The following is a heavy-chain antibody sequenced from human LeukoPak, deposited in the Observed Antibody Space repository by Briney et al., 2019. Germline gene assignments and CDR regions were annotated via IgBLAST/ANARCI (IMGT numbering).Heavy chain of an antibody. Sequence: SETLSLTCTVSGGSISGGKDFWGWIRQPPGKGLEWIGSIFYSGSTYYNPSLKSRVTISVHTFRNEFSLKVLSATVADTAVYYCARRGITYSSSFFEFWGQGALVTVSS. CDR1: GGSISGGKDF. CDR3: ARRGITYSSSFFEF. D-gene: IGHD6-13*01. CDR2: IFYSGST. J-gene: IGHJ4*02. V-gene: IGHV4-39*01.